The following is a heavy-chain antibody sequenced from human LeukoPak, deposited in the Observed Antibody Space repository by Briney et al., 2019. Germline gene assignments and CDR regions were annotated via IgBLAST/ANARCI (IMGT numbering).Heavy chain of an antibody. V-gene: IGHV4-61*02. CDR2: IYTSGST. J-gene: IGHJ5*02. Sequence: SQTLSLTCTVSGGSISSGSYYWRWIRQPAGKGLEWIGRIYTSGSTNYNPSLKSRLTISVDTSKNQFSLKLSSVTAADTAVYYCTRDGVEMATTSPNWFDPWGQGTLVTVSS. D-gene: IGHD5-24*01. CDR1: GGSISSGSYY. CDR3: TRDGVEMATTSPNWFDP.